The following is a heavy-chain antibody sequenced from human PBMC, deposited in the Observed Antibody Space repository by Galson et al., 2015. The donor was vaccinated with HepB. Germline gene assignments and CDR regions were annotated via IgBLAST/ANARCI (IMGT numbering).Heavy chain of an antibody. CDR1: GGSFSGYY. J-gene: IGHJ4*02. CDR3: ARHPEKWWLLDY. D-gene: IGHD5-12*01. V-gene: IGHV4-34*01. Sequence: TCAVYGGSFSGYYWSWIRQPPGKGLEWIGSIYYSGSTYYNPSLKSRVTISVDTSKNQFSLKLSSVTAADTAVYYCARHPEKWWLLDYWGQGTLVTVSS. CDR2: IYYSGST.